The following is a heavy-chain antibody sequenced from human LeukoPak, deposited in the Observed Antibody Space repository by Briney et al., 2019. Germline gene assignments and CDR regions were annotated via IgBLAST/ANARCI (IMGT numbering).Heavy chain of an antibody. CDR1: GFTFSSYS. V-gene: IGHV3-21*01. J-gene: IGHJ4*02. CDR2: ISSSSSYI. Sequence: NSGGSLRLSCAASGFTFSSYSMNWVRQAPGKGLEWVSSISSSSSYIYYADSVKGRFTISRDNAKNSLYLKMNSLRAEDTAVYYCARVPLPYYYGSGSGGALDYWGQGTLVTVSS. D-gene: IGHD3-10*01. CDR3: ARVPLPYYYGSGSGGALDY.